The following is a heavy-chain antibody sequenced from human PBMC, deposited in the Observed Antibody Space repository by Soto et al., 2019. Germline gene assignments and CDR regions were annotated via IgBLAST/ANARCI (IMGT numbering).Heavy chain of an antibody. CDR1: GFSLSTSGMC. J-gene: IGHJ4*02. CDR2: IDWDDDK. V-gene: IGHV2-70*01. Sequence: SGPTLVNPTQTLTLTCTFSGFSLSTSGMCVSWIRQPPGKALEWLALIDWDDDKYYSTSLKTRLTISKDTSKNQVVLTMTNMDPVDTATYYCARSMTTVTFSSTPYDYWGQGTLVTVSS. D-gene: IGHD4-17*01. CDR3: ARSMTTVTFSSTPYDY.